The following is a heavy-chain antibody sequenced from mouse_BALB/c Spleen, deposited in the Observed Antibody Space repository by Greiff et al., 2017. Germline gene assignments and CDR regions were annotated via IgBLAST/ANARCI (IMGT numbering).Heavy chain of an antibody. CDR2: ILPGSGST. Sequence: QVQLKESGAELMKPGASVKISCKATGYTFSSYWIEWVKQRPGHGLEWIGEILPGSGSTNYNEKFKGKATFTADTSSNTAYMQLSSLTSEDSAVYYCARCEGLRRGYYAMDYWGQGTSVTVSS. J-gene: IGHJ4*01. CDR1: GYTFSSYW. V-gene: IGHV1-9*01. D-gene: IGHD2-2*01. CDR3: ARCEGLRRGYYAMDY.